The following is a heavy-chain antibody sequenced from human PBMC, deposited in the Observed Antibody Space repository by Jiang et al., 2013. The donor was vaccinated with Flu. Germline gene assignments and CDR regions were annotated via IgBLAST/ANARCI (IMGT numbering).Heavy chain of an antibody. CDR1: GFSLTSSGVG. CDR3: AQVEYSRFDY. CDR2: IYWNDDK. V-gene: IGHV2-5*01. D-gene: IGHD6-6*01. J-gene: IGHJ4*02. Sequence: KPTQTLTPTCTFSGFSLTSSGVGVAWARQPPGKALEWLALIYWNDDKRYSPSLKSRLTITKDTSKNQVVLTMTNMDPVDTATYYCAQVEYSRFDYWGQGTLVTVSS.